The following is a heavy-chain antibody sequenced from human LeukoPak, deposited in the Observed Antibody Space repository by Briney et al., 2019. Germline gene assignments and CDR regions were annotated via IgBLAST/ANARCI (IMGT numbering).Heavy chain of an antibody. CDR1: GFTFSSYW. CDR2: IKQDGSEK. D-gene: IGHD3-3*01. V-gene: IGHV3-7*01. CDR3: AGGGRTYYDFWSGSSLDY. J-gene: IGHJ4*02. Sequence: GSLRLSCAASGFTFSSYWMSWVRQAPGKGLEWVANIKQDGSEKYYVDSVKGRFTISRDNAKNSLYLQMNSLRAEDTAVYYCAGGGRTYYDFWSGSSLDYWGQGTLVTVSS.